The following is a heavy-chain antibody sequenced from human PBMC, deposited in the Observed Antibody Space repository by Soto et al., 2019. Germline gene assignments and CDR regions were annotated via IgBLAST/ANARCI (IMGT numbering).Heavy chain of an antibody. Sequence: LRLSCAASGFAFRTYAMAWVRQAPGKGLEWVSGIWGSGDRTFYADSVKGRFTISRDNSRNTLYLQMYSLTAEDTALYYCAKTGPYCGGDCSRYFYGMDVWGQGTTVTVSS. D-gene: IGHD2-21*02. CDR2: IWGSGDRT. CDR1: GFAFRTYA. J-gene: IGHJ6*02. V-gene: IGHV3-23*01. CDR3: AKTGPYCGGDCSRYFYGMDV.